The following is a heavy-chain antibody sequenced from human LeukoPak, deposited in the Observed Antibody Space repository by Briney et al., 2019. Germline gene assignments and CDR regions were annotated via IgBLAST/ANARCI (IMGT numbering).Heavy chain of an antibody. CDR1: GFTFSSYS. CDR2: ISSSSSYI. CDR3: ARSYDFWSGYYAFDI. D-gene: IGHD3-3*01. J-gene: IGHJ3*02. V-gene: IGHV3-21*01. Sequence: PGGSLRLSCAASGFTFSSYSMNWVRQAPWKGLEWVSSISSSSSYIYYADSVKGRFTISRDNAKNSLYLQMNSLRAEDTAVYYCARSYDFWSGYYAFDIWGQGTMVTVSS.